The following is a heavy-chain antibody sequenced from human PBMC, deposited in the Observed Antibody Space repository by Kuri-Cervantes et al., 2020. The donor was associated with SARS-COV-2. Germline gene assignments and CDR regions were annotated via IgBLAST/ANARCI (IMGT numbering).Heavy chain of an antibody. CDR1: GFTFSDYY. J-gene: IGHJ4*02. CDR3: ARSEEYAPDY. V-gene: IGHV3-11*06. D-gene: IGHD2/OR15-2a*01. Sequence: GESLKISCAASGFTFSDYYMSWIRQAPGKGLEWVSSISSSSSYIYYADSVKGRFTISRDNAKNSLYLQMNSLRAEDTAVYYCARSEEYAPDYWGQGSLVTVSS. CDR2: ISSSSSYI.